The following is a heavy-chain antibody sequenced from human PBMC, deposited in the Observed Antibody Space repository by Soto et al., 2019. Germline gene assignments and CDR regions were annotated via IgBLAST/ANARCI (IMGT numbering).Heavy chain of an antibody. CDR3: ARAPSGSYPEFDY. D-gene: IGHD1-26*01. Sequence: GGSLRLSCAASGFIFSSYTMHWVRQAPGKGLEWVGVITYDGSNQYYADSVKCRFTISRDNSRNMLFLQMNSLRPDDTAVYYCARAPSGSYPEFDYWGQGTLVTVSS. CDR2: ITYDGSNQ. CDR1: GFIFSSYT. V-gene: IGHV3-30-3*01. J-gene: IGHJ4*02.